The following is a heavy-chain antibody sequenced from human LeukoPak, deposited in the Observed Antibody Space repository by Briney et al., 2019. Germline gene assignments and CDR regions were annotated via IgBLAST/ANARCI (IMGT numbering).Heavy chain of an antibody. V-gene: IGHV3-21*06. D-gene: IGHD6-13*01. CDR3: ARVAEAAAFDS. CDR1: GFTFSSYS. J-gene: IGHJ4*02. Sequence: GGSLRLSCAASGFTFSSYSMNWVRQAPGKGLEWVSSISGNSRYIYYVDSMRGRFTISRDNAKNSLYLQMNSLKPEDTAVYYCARVAEAAAFDSWGQGTLVTVSS. CDR2: ISGNSRYI.